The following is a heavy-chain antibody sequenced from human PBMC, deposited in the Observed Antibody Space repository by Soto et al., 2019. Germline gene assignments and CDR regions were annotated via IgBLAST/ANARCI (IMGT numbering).Heavy chain of an antibody. CDR1: GYTFTSYY. J-gene: IGHJ6*02. CDR3: ARGGATDGSYYYYYGMDV. CDR2: INPSGGST. V-gene: IGHV1-46*01. Sequence: ASVKVSCKASGYTFTSYYMHWVRQAPGQGLEWMGIINPSGGSTSYAQKFQGRVTATRDTSTSTVYMELSSLRSEDTAVYYCARGGATDGSYYYYYGMDVWGQGTTVTVSS. D-gene: IGHD2-8*02.